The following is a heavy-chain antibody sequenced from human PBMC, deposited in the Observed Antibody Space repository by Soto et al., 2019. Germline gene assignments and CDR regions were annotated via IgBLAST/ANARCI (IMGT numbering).Heavy chain of an antibody. Sequence: QVQLQESGPGLVKPSQTLSLTCTVSGGSISSGGYYWSWLRQHPGKGLEWIGYIYYSGSTYYNPSLKSRVTIPVDTSKNQFSLKLSSVTAADTAVYYCAREFWSGYYTGIREYYFDYWGQGTLVTVSS. CDR2: IYYSGST. CDR1: GGSISSGGYY. D-gene: IGHD3-3*01. J-gene: IGHJ4*02. V-gene: IGHV4-31*03. CDR3: AREFWSGYYTGIREYYFDY.